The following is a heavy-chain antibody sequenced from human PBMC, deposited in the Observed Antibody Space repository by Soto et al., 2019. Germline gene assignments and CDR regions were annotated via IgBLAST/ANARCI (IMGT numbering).Heavy chain of an antibody. V-gene: IGHV4-34*01. Sequence: LSLTCAVYGGSFSGYYWSWIRQPPGKGLEWIGEINHSGSTNYNPSLKSRVTISVDTSKNQFSLKLSSVTAADTAVYYCARERNLRTGYLSVRNTKYYFDYWGQGTLVTVSS. J-gene: IGHJ4*02. D-gene: IGHD3-9*01. CDR1: GGSFSGYY. CDR2: INHSGST. CDR3: ARERNLRTGYLSVRNTKYYFDY.